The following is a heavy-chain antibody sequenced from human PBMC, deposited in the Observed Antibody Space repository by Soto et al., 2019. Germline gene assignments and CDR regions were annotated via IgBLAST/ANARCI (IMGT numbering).Heavy chain of an antibody. CDR3: AKVAVAATPGGGVFDYFDS. CDR2: INTSGGST. Sequence: ASVKVSCKTSGYTFTSYHIHWARQAPGQGLEWLGVINTSGGSTTYAQKFQGRLTMTRDTSASTVFMDLRSLRSEDTAVYFCAKVAVAATPGGGVFDYFDSWGQGTLVTVSS. D-gene: IGHD2-15*01. CDR1: GYTFTSYH. V-gene: IGHV1-46*01. J-gene: IGHJ4*02.